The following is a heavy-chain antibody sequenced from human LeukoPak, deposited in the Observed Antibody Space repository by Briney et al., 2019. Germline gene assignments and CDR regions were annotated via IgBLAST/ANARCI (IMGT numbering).Heavy chain of an antibody. J-gene: IGHJ6*03. D-gene: IGHD6-13*01. CDR3: ARGYSSSWLYYYYYYMDV. CDR1: GYTFTGYY. CDR2: INPNSGGT. V-gene: IGHV1-2*02. Sequence: ASAKVSCKASGYTFTGYYMHWVRQAPGQGLEWMGWINPNSGGTNYAQKFQGRVTMTRDTSISTAYMELSRLRSDDTAVYYCARGYSSSWLYYYYYYMDVWGKGTTVTISS.